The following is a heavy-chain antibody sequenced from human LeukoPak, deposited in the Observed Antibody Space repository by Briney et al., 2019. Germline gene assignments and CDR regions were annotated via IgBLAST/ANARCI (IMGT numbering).Heavy chain of an antibody. Sequence: ASVKVSCKASGYTFTSYYMHWVRQAPGQGLEWMGIINPSGGSTSYAQKFQGRVTMTRDTSTSTVYMELSSLRSEDTAVYYCARERDDSSGYYSPSYYYYYMDVWGKGTTVTVSS. J-gene: IGHJ6*03. CDR2: INPSGGST. CDR1: GYTFTSYY. D-gene: IGHD3-22*01. CDR3: ARERDDSSGYYSPSYYYYYMDV. V-gene: IGHV1-46*01.